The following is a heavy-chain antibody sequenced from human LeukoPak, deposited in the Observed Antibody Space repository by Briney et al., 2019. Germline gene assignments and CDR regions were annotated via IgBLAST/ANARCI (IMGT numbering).Heavy chain of an antibody. CDR1: GFTFSNYA. CDR3: ARDFYHDSSGSSFDY. J-gene: IGHJ4*02. Sequence: GGSLRLSCAASGFTFSNYAMNWVRQAPGKGLEWVSSISGSGGSTHYADSVRGRFTISRDNTKNTLYLQTNSLRAEDTAVYYCARDFYHDSSGSSFDYWGQGTLVTVSS. D-gene: IGHD3-22*01. CDR2: ISGSGGST. V-gene: IGHV3-23*01.